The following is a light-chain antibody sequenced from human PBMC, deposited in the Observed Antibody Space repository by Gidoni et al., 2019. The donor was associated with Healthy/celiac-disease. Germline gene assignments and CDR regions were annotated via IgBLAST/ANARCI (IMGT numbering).Light chain of an antibody. Sequence: IVLTQSPATLSLSPGERATLSCRASQSVSSYLAWYQQKPGQAPRLLIYDASNRATGIPARFSGSGSGTDFTLTISSLEPEDFAVYYCQQRSNRPGTFGGGTKVEIK. CDR3: QQRSNRPGT. CDR2: DAS. J-gene: IGKJ4*01. V-gene: IGKV3-11*01. CDR1: QSVSSY.